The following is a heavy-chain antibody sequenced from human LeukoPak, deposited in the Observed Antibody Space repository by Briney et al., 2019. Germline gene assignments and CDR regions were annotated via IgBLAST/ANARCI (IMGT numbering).Heavy chain of an antibody. D-gene: IGHD3-22*01. J-gene: IGHJ4*02. CDR1: GFTFSSYA. CDR2: ISGSGGST. CDR3: AKGGSYYYDSSGYF. V-gene: IGHV3-23*01. Sequence: GGSLRLSCAASGFTFSSYAMSWVRQAPGKGLEWVSAISGSGGSTYYADSVKGRFTISRDNSKNTLYLQMNSLRAEDTAVYYCAKGGSYYYDSSGYFWGQGTLVTVSS.